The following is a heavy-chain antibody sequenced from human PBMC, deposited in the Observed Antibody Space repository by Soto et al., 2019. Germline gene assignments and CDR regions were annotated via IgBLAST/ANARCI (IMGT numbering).Heavy chain of an antibody. CDR3: ARTHPRISGTTRPFFDY. D-gene: IGHD1-20*01. J-gene: IGHJ4*02. Sequence: QVQLVESGGGLVKPGGSLRLSCAASGFTFSDYYMSWIRQAPGKGLEWVSYISSSGSTIHYADSVKGRFTISRDNAKNSLYLQMNSLRAEDTAVYYCARTHPRISGTTRPFFDYWGQGTLVTISS. V-gene: IGHV3-11*01. CDR1: GFTFSDYY. CDR2: ISSSGSTI.